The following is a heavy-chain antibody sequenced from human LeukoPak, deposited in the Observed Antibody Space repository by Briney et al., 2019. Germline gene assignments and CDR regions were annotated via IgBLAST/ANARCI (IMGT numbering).Heavy chain of an antibody. J-gene: IGHJ4*02. D-gene: IGHD3-10*01. Sequence: ASVKVSCKASGYTFIHYGITWVRQAPGQGLEWMGWISAYNGNTNYAQKFQGRVTITADESTSTAYMELSSLRSEDTAVYYCASLWFGETNDYWGQGTLVTVSS. CDR2: ISAYNGNT. V-gene: IGHV1-18*01. CDR1: GYTFIHYG. CDR3: ASLWFGETNDY.